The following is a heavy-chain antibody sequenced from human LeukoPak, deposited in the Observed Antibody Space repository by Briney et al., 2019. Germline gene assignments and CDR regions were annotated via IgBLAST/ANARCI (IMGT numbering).Heavy chain of an antibody. CDR3: ASSGYSSNWYPH. CDR1: GGSISSNNW. Sequence: KPSETLSLTCAVSGGSISSNNWWGRVRQPPGKGLEWIGEIYHSGGTSYKPSLKSRVSISVDKSKNQFSLKLSSVTAADTAVYYCASSGYSSNWYPHWGQGTLVTVSS. J-gene: IGHJ4*02. V-gene: IGHV4-4*02. D-gene: IGHD6-13*01. CDR2: IYHSGGT.